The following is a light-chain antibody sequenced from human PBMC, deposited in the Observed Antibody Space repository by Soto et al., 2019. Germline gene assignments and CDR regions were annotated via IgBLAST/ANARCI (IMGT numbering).Light chain of an antibody. V-gene: IGLV1-44*01. Sequence: QSVLTQPPSASGTPGQRIIISCSGSSSNIGRNAVNWYQQLPGTAPKLLIYTDNQRPSGVPDRFSGSRSSTSASLAISGLQSEDEADYYCAAWDDGLNGPKVVFGGGTKLTVL. CDR2: TDN. CDR1: SSNIGRNA. CDR3: AAWDDGLNGPKVV. J-gene: IGLJ2*01.